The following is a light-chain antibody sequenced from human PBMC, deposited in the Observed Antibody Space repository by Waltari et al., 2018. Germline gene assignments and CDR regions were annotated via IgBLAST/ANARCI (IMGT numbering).Light chain of an antibody. V-gene: IGLV2-14*01. CDR2: DVS. CDR3: SSYTSSSTWV. CDR1: SSDVGGYNY. Sequence: QSALTQPASVSASPGPSITISCTGTSSDVGGYNYVSWYQQHPGKAPKLMIYDVSSRPSGVSNRFSGSKSGNTASLTISGLQAEDEADYYCSSYTSSSTWVFGGGTKLTVL. J-gene: IGLJ3*02.